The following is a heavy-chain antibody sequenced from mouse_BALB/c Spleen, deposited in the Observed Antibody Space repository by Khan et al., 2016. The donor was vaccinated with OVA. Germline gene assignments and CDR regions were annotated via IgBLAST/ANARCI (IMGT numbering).Heavy chain of an antibody. D-gene: IGHD2-10*01. Sequence: QIQLVQSGPELKKPGETVKISCKASGYTFTNYGMNWAKQAPGRGLKWMGWINTYTGEPTYADDFKGRFVFSLETSASTAYLQINNLKNEDTATYFCARPPYFSYVMGYWGQGTSVTVSS. CDR3: ARPPYFSYVMGY. CDR2: INTYTGEP. V-gene: IGHV9-3-1*01. J-gene: IGHJ4*01. CDR1: GYTFTNYG.